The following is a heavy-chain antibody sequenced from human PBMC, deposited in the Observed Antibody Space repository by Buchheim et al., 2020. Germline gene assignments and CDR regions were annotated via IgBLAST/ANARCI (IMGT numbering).Heavy chain of an antibody. J-gene: IGHJ2*01. CDR1: GGSISSSSYY. V-gene: IGHV4-39*01. CDR2: IYYSGST. CDR3: ARVQYYGSGSYWGWYFDL. D-gene: IGHD3-10*01. Sequence: QLHLQESGPGLVQPSETLSLTCTVSGGSISSSSYYWGWIRQPPGKGLEWIGSIYYSGSTYYNPSLKSRVTIYVDTSKNQFYLKLSSVTAADTAVYYCARVQYYGSGSYWGWYFDLWGRGSL.